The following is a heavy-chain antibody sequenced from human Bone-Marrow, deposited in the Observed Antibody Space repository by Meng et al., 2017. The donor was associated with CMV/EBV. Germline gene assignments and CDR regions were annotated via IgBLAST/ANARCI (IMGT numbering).Heavy chain of an antibody. V-gene: IGHV3-21*01. D-gene: IGHD6-13*01. CDR1: GFTFSSYS. CDR2: ISSSSSYI. J-gene: IGHJ4*02. Sequence: GGSLRLSCAASGFTFSSYSMNWVRQAPGKGLEWVSSISSSSSYIYYADSVKGRFTISRDNAKNSLYLQMNSLRAEDTAVYYCARDYSSSWYAGGFDFWGQGTLVTVSS. CDR3: ARDYSSSWYAGGFDF.